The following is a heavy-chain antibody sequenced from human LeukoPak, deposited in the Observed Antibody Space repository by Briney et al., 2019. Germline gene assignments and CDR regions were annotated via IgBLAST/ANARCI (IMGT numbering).Heavy chain of an antibody. J-gene: IGHJ4*02. CDR1: GFTVSNNY. D-gene: IGHD6-6*01. Sequence: GGSLRLSCAASGFTVSNNYMSWVRQAPGKGLEWVSVIYSGDNTYYVESVKGRFTISRDNSKNTLYLEMNSLRAEDTAVYYCAKSYEEASSSSGPADYWGQGTLVTVSS. V-gene: IGHV3-66*01. CDR3: AKSYEEASSSSGPADY. CDR2: IYSGDNT.